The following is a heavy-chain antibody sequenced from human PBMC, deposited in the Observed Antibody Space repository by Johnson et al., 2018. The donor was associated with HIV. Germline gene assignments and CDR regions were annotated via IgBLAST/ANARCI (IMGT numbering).Heavy chain of an antibody. CDR1: GFTFDDYA. Sequence: VQLVESGGVVVQPGGSLRLSCAASGFTFDDYAMHWVRQAPGKGLEWVSGISWNSGSIGYADSVKGRFPISRDNAKNSLYLQMNSLRAEDTALYYCVKDNMVGANHDAFDIWGQGTMVTVSS. V-gene: IGHV3-9*01. CDR3: VKDNMVGANHDAFDI. D-gene: IGHD1-26*01. CDR2: ISWNSGSI. J-gene: IGHJ3*02.